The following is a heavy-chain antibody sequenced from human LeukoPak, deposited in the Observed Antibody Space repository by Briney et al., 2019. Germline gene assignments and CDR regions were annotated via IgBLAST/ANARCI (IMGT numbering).Heavy chain of an antibody. J-gene: IGHJ4*02. Sequence: PGGSLRLSCAASGFTFSNAWMNWVRQAPGNGLEWVGRIKSKTDGGTTDYAAPVKGRFTISRDDSKNTLSLQMNSLRTEDTALYYCTTGRGSGLGASDYWGQGTLVTVSS. CDR3: TTGRGSGLGASDY. CDR2: IKSKTDGGTT. D-gene: IGHD3-10*01. V-gene: IGHV3-15*07. CDR1: GFTFSNAW.